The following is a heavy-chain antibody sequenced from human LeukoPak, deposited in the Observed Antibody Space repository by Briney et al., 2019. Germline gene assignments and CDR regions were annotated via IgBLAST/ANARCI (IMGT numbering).Heavy chain of an antibody. D-gene: IGHD6-13*01. CDR2: IKQDGSEK. Sequence: GGSLRLSCAASGFTFSSYWMSWVRQAPGKGLEWVANIKQDGSEKYYVDSVKGRFTISRDNAKNSLYLQMNSLRAEDTAVYYCARVGAASIAAAFDYWGQGTLVTVSS. V-gene: IGHV3-7*01. CDR3: ARVGAASIAAAFDY. CDR1: GFTFSSYW. J-gene: IGHJ4*02.